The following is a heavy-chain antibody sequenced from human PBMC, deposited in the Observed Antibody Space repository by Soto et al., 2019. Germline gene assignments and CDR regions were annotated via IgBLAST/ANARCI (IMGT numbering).Heavy chain of an antibody. Sequence: GGSLRLSCAASGLIFSNYAMAWVRQAPGKGLQWVSGIRDSDGTTWYADSVKGRFTISRDNAKNSLYLQMNSLRAEDTAVYYCARGGQQLHGMDVWGQGTTVTVSS. V-gene: IGHV3-23*01. J-gene: IGHJ6*02. CDR3: ARGGQQLHGMDV. CDR1: GLIFSNYA. CDR2: IRDSDGTT. D-gene: IGHD6-13*01.